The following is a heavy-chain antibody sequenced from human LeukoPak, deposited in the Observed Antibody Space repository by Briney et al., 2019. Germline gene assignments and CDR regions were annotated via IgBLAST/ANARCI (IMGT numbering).Heavy chain of an antibody. J-gene: IGHJ5*02. V-gene: IGHV4-39*01. D-gene: IGHD6-13*01. CDR3: VKSSAAAGPTHNWFDP. CDR1: GGSISSRYKH. CDR2: IYYNGDT. Sequence: SETLSLTCSVCGGSISSRYKHWGWVRQPPGKGLEWIGSIYYNGDTYYNPSLRSRVTISVDKSNNQLCLTLPSMTAADTSVLSCVKSSAAAGPTHNWFDPWGQGTLVTVPS.